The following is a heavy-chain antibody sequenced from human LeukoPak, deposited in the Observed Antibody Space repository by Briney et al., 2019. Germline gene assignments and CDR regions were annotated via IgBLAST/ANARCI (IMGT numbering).Heavy chain of an antibody. D-gene: IGHD4-17*01. CDR3: SRDLGPYGFWFDP. CDR2: ISSSSSYI. CDR1: GFTFSSYS. J-gene: IGHJ5*02. Sequence: PGGSLRLSCVASGFTFSSYSMNWVRQAPGKGLEWVSSISSSSSYIYYADSVKGRFTISRDNAKNSLYLQMNSLRAEDTAVYYCSRDLGPYGFWFDPWGLGTLVTVSS. V-gene: IGHV3-21*04.